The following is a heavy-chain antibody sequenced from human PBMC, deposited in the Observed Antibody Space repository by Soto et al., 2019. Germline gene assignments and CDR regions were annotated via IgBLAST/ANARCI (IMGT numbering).Heavy chain of an antibody. Sequence: GASVKVSCKTSGYTFTNHGINWVRQAPGQGLEWMGWINPYNANTDYAQKLQGRVTMTTDTSTSTAYMELRSLTSDDTAIYYCARDTYATTGYPLDYWGQGTLVTVSS. D-gene: IGHD3-22*01. J-gene: IGHJ4*02. CDR3: ARDTYATTGYPLDY. CDR1: GYTFTNHG. CDR2: INPYNANT. V-gene: IGHV1-18*04.